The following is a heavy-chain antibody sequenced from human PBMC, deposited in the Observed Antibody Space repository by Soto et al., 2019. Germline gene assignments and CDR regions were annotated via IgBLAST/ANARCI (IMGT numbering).Heavy chain of an antibody. J-gene: IGHJ4*02. Sequence: SETLSLTCTVSGGSISSSSYYWGWIRQPPGKGLEWIGSIYYSGSTYYNPSLKSRVTISVDTSKNQFSLKLSSVTAADTAVYYCARHSTPLLRPRYYYGSGSYYPTSFDYWGQGTLVTVSS. D-gene: IGHD3-10*01. CDR1: GGSISSSSYY. CDR2: IYYSGST. V-gene: IGHV4-39*01. CDR3: ARHSTPLLRPRYYYGSGSYYPTSFDY.